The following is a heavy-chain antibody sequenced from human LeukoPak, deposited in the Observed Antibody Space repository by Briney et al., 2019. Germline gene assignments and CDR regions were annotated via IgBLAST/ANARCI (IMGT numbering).Heavy chain of an antibody. CDR3: ARGSSGWRAYGMDV. V-gene: IGHV1-2*02. J-gene: IGHJ6*02. CDR1: GDTFTGYY. CDR2: INPNSGGT. D-gene: IGHD6-19*01. Sequence: ASVKVSCKASGDTFTGYYMHWLRQAPGQGLEWMGWINPNSGGTNYAQKFQGRVTMIRDTSISTAYMELSRLRSDDTAVYYCARGSSGWRAYGMDVWGQGTTVTVSS.